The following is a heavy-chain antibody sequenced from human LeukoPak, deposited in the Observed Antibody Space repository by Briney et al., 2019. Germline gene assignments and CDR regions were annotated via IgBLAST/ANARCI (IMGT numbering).Heavy chain of an antibody. CDR3: ARDGSSSLEGQFDY. CDR1: GYTFTDYY. J-gene: IGHJ4*02. V-gene: IGHV1-2*02. CDR2: INTHSGGT. Sequence: GASVKVSCKASGYTFTDYYMHWVRQAPGQGPEWMGWINTHSGGTRYAQKFQGRVTMTRDTSISTAYMELRSLRSDDTAVYYCARDGSSSLEGQFDYWGQGTLVTVSS. D-gene: IGHD6-13*01.